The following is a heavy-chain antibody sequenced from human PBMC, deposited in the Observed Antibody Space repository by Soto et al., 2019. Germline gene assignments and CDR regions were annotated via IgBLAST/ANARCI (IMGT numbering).Heavy chain of an antibody. D-gene: IGHD1-20*01. CDR1: GGSVSSGSYY. J-gene: IGHJ4*02. CDR2: IYDSGSP. CDR3: ATVRYGDSWNY. Sequence: SETLSLTCTFSGGSVSSGSYYWNWIRQPPGKGLEWIGYIYDSGSPTYNPSLKSRVTISVDTSKNQFSLKVNSVTAADTAVYYCATVRYGDSWNYWGQGALVTVSS. V-gene: IGHV4-61*01.